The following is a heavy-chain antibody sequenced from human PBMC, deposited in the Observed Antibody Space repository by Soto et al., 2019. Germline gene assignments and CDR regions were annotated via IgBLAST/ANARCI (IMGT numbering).Heavy chain of an antibody. CDR1: GVSISSSDYY. D-gene: IGHD3-3*01. V-gene: IGHV4-39*01. Sequence: SETLSLTCTVSGVSISSSDYYWAWIRQPPGKGLEWIGNVYFGGSTYYNPSLKSRVTVSVDTSKNQFSLRLSSVTAADTAVYYCARQVSAIRFLDWDPAYFDHWGQGLLVTVSS. CDR2: VYFGGST. J-gene: IGHJ4*02. CDR3: ARQVSAIRFLDWDPAYFDH.